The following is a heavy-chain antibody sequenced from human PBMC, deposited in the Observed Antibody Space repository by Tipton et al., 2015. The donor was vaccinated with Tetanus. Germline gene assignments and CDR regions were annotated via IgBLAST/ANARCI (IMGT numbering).Heavy chain of an antibody. V-gene: IGHV4-4*02. J-gene: IGHJ5*02. Sequence: TLSLTCTVSGGSIINTTWLTWVRQPPGKGLEWLGDIFHRGNAYYSPSLKSRLTISLDKSNNHLSLKKTSMTAADTAVYYCAREQGGGRVVRLNWLDPWGQGTLVTVSS. CDR1: GGSIINTTW. CDR3: AREQGGGRVVRLNWLDP. D-gene: IGHD6-6*01. CDR2: IFHRGNA.